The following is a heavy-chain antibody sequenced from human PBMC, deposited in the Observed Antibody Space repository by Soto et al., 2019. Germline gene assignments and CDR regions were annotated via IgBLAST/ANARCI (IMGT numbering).Heavy chain of an antibody. Sequence: SETLSLTCGVYGGSFSGYYWSWIRQPPGKGLEWIGQVSHSGRSNYNPSLKSRVTISVDTSKNQFSLKLSSVTAADTAVYYCARDDVGTWSVGFDSWGQRSLVTVSS. J-gene: IGHJ4*02. D-gene: IGHD3-3*01. CDR3: ARDDVGTWSVGFDS. V-gene: IGHV4-34*01. CDR2: VSHSGRS. CDR1: GGSFSGYY.